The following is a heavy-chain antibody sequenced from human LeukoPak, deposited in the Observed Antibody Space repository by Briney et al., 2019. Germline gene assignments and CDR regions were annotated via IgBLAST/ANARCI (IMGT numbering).Heavy chain of an antibody. CDR2: IYYSGST. Sequence: SETLSVTCTVSGGSISSGDYYWSWIRQPPGKGLEWIGYIYYSGSTYYNPSLKSRVTISVDTSKNQFSLKLSSVTAADTAVYYCAREPDDYGGNSGGGYFDYWGQGTLVTVSS. D-gene: IGHD4-23*01. CDR3: AREPDDYGGNSGGGYFDY. CDR1: GGSISSGDYY. V-gene: IGHV4-30-4*01. J-gene: IGHJ4*02.